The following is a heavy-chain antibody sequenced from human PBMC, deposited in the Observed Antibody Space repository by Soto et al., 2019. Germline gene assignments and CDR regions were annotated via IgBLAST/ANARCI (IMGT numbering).Heavy chain of an antibody. V-gene: IGHV5-51*01. D-gene: IGHD3-16*02. CDR3: ARTLMITFGGVIVAFDD. Sequence: GESLKISCKGSGYSFTSYWIGWVRQMPGKGLEWMGIIYPGDSDTRYSPSLQGQVTISADKSISTAYLQWRSLKASDTAMYYCARTLMITFGGVIVAFDDWGQGTLVTVSS. CDR2: IYPGDSDT. J-gene: IGHJ4*02. CDR1: GYSFTSYW.